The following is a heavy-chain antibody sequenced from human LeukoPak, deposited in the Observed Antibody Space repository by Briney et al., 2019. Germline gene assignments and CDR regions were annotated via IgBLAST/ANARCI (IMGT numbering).Heavy chain of an antibody. D-gene: IGHD5-18*01. CDR3: AKNVGYTYGYPFDS. J-gene: IGHJ4*02. CDR2: IGGSGGTT. V-gene: IGHV3-23*01. CDR1: GFTFSNYA. Sequence: GSLKLSCAAPGFTFSNYAMSWVRQAPGKGLEWVSVIGGSGGTTYYADSVKGRFTISRDNSKNTLYLQMNSLRAEDTAVYYCAKNVGYTYGYPFDSWGQGALVTVSS.